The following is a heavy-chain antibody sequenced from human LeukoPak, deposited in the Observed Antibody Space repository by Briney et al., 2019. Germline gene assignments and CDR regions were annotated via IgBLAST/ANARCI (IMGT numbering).Heavy chain of an antibody. Sequence: PGRSQRLSCAASGFTFDEYAMHWVRQAPGKGLEWVSGISWNSGSIAYADSVKGRFTISRDNAKNSLYLQMNSLRVEDTALYFCARDRHYHDSSASDLDAFDIWGQGTMVTVSS. D-gene: IGHD3-22*01. V-gene: IGHV3-9*01. CDR3: ARDRHYHDSSASDLDAFDI. CDR2: ISWNSGSI. CDR1: GFTFDEYA. J-gene: IGHJ3*02.